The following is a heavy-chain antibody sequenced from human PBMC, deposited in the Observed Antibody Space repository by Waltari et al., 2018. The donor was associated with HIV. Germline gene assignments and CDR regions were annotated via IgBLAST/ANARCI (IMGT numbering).Heavy chain of an antibody. CDR2: IRYDGSKK. CDR3: AKDLSSGPPVDY. Sequence: QVQLVESGGGVVQPGGSLRLSCAASGFTFSSYGMHWVRQSPGMGLEWLAFIRYDGSKKYYADSVKGRFTISRDNSKNTLYLQMNSLRAEDTAVYHCAKDLSSGPPVDYWGQGTLVTVSS. J-gene: IGHJ4*02. V-gene: IGHV3-30*02. D-gene: IGHD6-19*01. CDR1: GFTFSSYG.